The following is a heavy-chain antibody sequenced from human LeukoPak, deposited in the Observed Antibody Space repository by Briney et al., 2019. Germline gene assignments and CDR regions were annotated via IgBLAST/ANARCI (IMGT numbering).Heavy chain of an antibody. Sequence: PGGSLRLSCAASGFTVSSNYMSWVRQAPGKGLEWVSVIYSGGSTYYADSVQGRFTISRDNSKNTLYLQMNSLRAEDTAVYYCARGQRAAAGFDPWGQGTLVTVSS. CDR3: ARGQRAAAGFDP. D-gene: IGHD6-13*01. V-gene: IGHV3-53*01. CDR2: IYSGGST. CDR1: GFTVSSNY. J-gene: IGHJ5*02.